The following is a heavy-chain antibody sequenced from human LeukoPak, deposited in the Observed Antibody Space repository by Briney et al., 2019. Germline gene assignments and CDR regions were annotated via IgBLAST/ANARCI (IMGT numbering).Heavy chain of an antibody. Sequence: ASVKVSCKASGCTFTGYYMHWVRQAPGQGLEWMGWINPNSGGTNYAQKFQGRVTMTRDTSISTAYMELSRLRSDDTAVYYCARSPTSSYGLFQHWGQGTLVTVSS. CDR1: GCTFTGYY. D-gene: IGHD5-18*01. CDR3: ARSPTSSYGLFQH. J-gene: IGHJ1*01. CDR2: INPNSGGT. V-gene: IGHV1-2*02.